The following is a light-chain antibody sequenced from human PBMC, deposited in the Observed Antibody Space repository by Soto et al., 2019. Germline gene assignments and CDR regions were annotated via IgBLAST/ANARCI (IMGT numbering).Light chain of an antibody. CDR2: GAS. Sequence: ENALKQSPVTMSLSPGERATLSCRASQSFSSSDLVWYQQKPGQAPRLLIHGASTRATGIPDRFSGSGSGTDFTLTISRLEPEDFAVYFCQQYGRSSWTFGQGTKVEIK. CDR1: QSFSSSD. CDR3: QQYGRSSWT. V-gene: IGKV3-20*01. J-gene: IGKJ1*01.